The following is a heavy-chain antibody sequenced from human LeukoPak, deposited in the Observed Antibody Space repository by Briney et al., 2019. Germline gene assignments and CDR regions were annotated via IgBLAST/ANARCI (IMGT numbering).Heavy chain of an antibody. CDR3: AREGVNYDSSGLYY. V-gene: IGHV3-7*01. D-gene: IGHD3-22*01. CDR1: GFTFSSYW. Sequence: GGSLRLPCAASGFTFSSYWMSWVRQAPGKGLEWVANIKQDGSEKYYVDSVKGRFTISRDNAKNSLYLQMNSLRAEDTAVYYCAREGVNYDSSGLYYWGQGTLVTVSS. J-gene: IGHJ4*02. CDR2: IKQDGSEK.